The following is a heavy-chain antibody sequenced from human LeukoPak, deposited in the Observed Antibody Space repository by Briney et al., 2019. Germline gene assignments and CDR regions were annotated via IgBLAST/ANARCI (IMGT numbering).Heavy chain of an antibody. Sequence: GGSLRLSCAASGFTFSSYTVNWIRQAPGKGLEWVSSISGSSYYIYYADSVRGRFTISRDNAKNSAYVQMNSLRAEDTAVYYRARENGGWFDPWGQGTLVTVSS. J-gene: IGHJ5*02. CDR1: GFTFSSYT. D-gene: IGHD2-8*01. CDR3: ARENGGWFDP. CDR2: ISGSSYYI. V-gene: IGHV3-21*01.